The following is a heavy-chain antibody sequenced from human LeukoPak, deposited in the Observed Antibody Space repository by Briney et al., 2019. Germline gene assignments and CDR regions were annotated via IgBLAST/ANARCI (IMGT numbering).Heavy chain of an antibody. CDR2: IYPGDSDT. D-gene: IGHD6-13*01. CDR1: GYSFTSYW. J-gene: IGHJ4*02. V-gene: IGHV5-51*01. CDR3: ARHAAVSTSNTWYFDY. Sequence: GESLKISCKGSGYSFTSYWIGWVRQMPGKGLEWMGIIYPGDSDTRYSRSFQGQVTISADKSITTAYLQWSSLKASDTAMYYCARHAAVSTSNTWYFDYWGQGTLVTVSS.